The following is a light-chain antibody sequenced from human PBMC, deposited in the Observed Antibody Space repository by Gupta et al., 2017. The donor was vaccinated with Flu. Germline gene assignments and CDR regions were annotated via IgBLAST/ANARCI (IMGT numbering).Light chain of an antibody. J-gene: IGKJ3*01. V-gene: IGKV1-5*03. Sequence: DVQMTQSPSTLSASVGDRVTITCRASQSVSDSLAWYQQKPGGAPNILLFKASRLGSGVPSRCTGSDWGTEFSITINGRQQEEFAAYYCQQHKSNLLVTFGRGTKVDI. CDR1: QSVSDS. CDR2: KAS. CDR3: QQHKSNLLVT.